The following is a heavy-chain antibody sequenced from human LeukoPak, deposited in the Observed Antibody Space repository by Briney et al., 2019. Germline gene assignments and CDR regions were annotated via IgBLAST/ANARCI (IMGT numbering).Heavy chain of an antibody. CDR3: ARHSNGDYDRYFDY. V-gene: IGHV4-59*08. Sequence: SETLSLTCTVSGGSISSYYWSWIRQPPGRGLEWIGYMHYSGKTNHNPSLKSRVTISVDTSKNQFSLKLSSVTAADTAVYYCARHSNGDYDRYFDYWGQGTLVTVSS. J-gene: IGHJ4*02. D-gene: IGHD4-17*01. CDR1: GGSISSYY. CDR2: MHYSGKT.